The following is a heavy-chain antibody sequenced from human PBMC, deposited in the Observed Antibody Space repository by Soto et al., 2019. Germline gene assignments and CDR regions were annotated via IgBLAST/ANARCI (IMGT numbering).Heavy chain of an antibody. CDR2: IYYSGST. D-gene: IGHD5-12*01. J-gene: IGHJ4*02. CDR1: GGSISSYY. Sequence: SGTLSLTCTVSGGSISSYYWSWIRQPPGKGLEWIGYIYYSGSTNYNPSLKSRVTISVDTSKNQFSLKLSSVTAADTAVYYCARIYSGYDSVDYWGQGTRVTVPS. CDR3: ARIYSGYDSVDY. V-gene: IGHV4-59*08.